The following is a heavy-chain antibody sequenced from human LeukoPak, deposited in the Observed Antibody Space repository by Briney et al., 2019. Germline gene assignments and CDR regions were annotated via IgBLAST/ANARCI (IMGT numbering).Heavy chain of an antibody. Sequence: SETLSLTCTVSGGSISSYYWSWIRQPPGKGLEWIGYIHYSGSTNYNPSLKSRVTISVDTSKNQFSLKLSSVTAADTAVYYCARGSYSSSWYGYFQHWGQGTLVTVSS. V-gene: IGHV4-59*01. CDR3: ARGSYSSSWYGYFQH. CDR2: IHYSGST. J-gene: IGHJ1*01. D-gene: IGHD6-13*01. CDR1: GGSISSYY.